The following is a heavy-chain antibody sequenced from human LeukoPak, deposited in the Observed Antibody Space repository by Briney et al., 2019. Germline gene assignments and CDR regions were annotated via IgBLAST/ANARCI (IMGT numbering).Heavy chain of an antibody. CDR2: ISSSGSSI. CDR3: ARLSSHYNFWSGSPAH. J-gene: IGHJ4*02. D-gene: IGHD3-3*01. CDR1: GFTFSSYS. Sequence: GGSLRLSCAASGFTFSSYSMNWVRQAPGKVLEWVSYISSSGSSIYYADSVKGRFTISRDNAKNSLFLQMNSLRAEDTAVYYCARLSSHYNFWSGSPAHWGQGTLVTVSS. V-gene: IGHV3-48*01.